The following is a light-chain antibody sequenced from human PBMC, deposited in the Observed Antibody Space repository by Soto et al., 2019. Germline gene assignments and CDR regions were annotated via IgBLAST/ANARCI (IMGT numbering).Light chain of an antibody. J-gene: IGLJ1*01. CDR2: IND. CDR3: AAWDDSLNAL. Sequence: QSVLTQPPSASGSPGQSITIAWSRSSSNIGDNPVNWYQQLPGAAPKLLIYINDQRPSGVPDRFSGSKSGTSASLAISGLQPEDEADYYCAAWDDSLNALFGTGTKVTVL. CDR1: SSNIGDNP. V-gene: IGLV1-44*01.